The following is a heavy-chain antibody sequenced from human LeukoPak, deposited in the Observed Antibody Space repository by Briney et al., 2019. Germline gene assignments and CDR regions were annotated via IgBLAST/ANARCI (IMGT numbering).Heavy chain of an antibody. J-gene: IGHJ4*02. D-gene: IGHD3-22*01. Sequence: SETLSLTCTVSGYSISSGYYWGWIRQPPGKGLEWIGSIYHSGSTYYNPSLKSRVTISVDTSKNQFSLKLSSVTAADTAVYYCARDPRWLLLGSDYWGQGTLVTVSS. CDR1: GYSISSGYY. CDR2: IYHSGST. V-gene: IGHV4-38-2*02. CDR3: ARDPRWLLLGSDY.